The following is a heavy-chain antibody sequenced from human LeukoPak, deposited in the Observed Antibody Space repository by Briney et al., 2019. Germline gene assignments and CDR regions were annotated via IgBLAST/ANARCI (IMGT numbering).Heavy chain of an antibody. Sequence: PSETLSLTCTVSGGSISSYYWSWIRQPPGKGLEWIGYIYYSGSTNYNPSLKSRVTISVDTSKNQFSLKQSSVTAADTAVYYCARLQYRYYYMDVWGKGTTVTVSS. V-gene: IGHV4-59*01. D-gene: IGHD4-11*01. CDR2: IYYSGST. J-gene: IGHJ6*03. CDR1: GGSISSYY. CDR3: ARLQYRYYYMDV.